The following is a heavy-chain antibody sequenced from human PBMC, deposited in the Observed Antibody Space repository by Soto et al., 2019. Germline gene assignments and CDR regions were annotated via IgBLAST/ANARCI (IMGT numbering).Heavy chain of an antibody. CDR2: IYSGGST. J-gene: IGHJ6*02. Sequence: EVQLVETGGGLIQPGGSLRLSCAASGFTVSSNYTSWVRQAPGKGLEWVSVIYSGGSTYYADSVKGRFTISRDNSKNTLYLQMNSLRAEDTAVYYCARGYYYYYGMDVWGQGTTVTVSS. CDR3: ARGYYYYYGMDV. CDR1: GFTVSSNY. V-gene: IGHV3-53*02.